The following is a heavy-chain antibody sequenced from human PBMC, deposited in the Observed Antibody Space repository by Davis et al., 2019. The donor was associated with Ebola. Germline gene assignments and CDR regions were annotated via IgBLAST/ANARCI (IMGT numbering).Heavy chain of an antibody. CDR1: GFTFSSYA. D-gene: IGHD2-15*01. V-gene: IGHV3-30-3*02. CDR2: IAYDGSTE. Sequence: PGGSLRLSCAASGFTFSSYAIHWVRQAPGKGLDWVAVIAYDGSTEYYADSVRGRFTISRDNSKNTLHLQLNSLRVEDTAVYYCVKERSDTYDFDYWGQGTLVAVSS. CDR3: VKERSDTYDFDY. J-gene: IGHJ4*02.